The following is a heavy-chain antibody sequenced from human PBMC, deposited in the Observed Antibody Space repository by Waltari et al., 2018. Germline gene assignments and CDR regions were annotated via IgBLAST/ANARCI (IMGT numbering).Heavy chain of an antibody. D-gene: IGHD1-26*01. CDR1: GFTFSSYS. Sequence: EVQLVESGGGLVQPGGSLRLSCAASGFTFSSYSMNWVRQAPGKGLEWVSYISSSSSTIYYADSVKGRFTISRDNAKNSLYLQMNSLRAEDTAVYYCARCASRSRDAFDIWGQGTMVTVSS. CDR2: ISSSSSTI. CDR3: ARCASRSRDAFDI. J-gene: IGHJ3*02. V-gene: IGHV3-48*01.